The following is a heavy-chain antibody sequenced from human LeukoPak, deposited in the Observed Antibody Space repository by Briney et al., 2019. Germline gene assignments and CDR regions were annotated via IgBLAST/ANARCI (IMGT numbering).Heavy chain of an antibody. V-gene: IGHV4-59*08. CDR3: ARHVSYTGDAFDI. CDR1: DGSSSRYY. Sequence: SETLSLTCNVSDGSSSRYYWSWIRQPPGKGLEWIGYIYSSGTTNYNPSPKSRVPLSVDTTKNQFPLTLKSVTAADTAVYYCARHVSYTGDAFDIWGQGTMVTVS. J-gene: IGHJ3*02. CDR2: IYSSGTT. D-gene: IGHD1-26*01.